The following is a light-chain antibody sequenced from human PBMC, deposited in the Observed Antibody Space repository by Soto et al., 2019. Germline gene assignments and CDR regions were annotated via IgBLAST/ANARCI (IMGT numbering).Light chain of an antibody. CDR3: QVWDSNTEV. J-gene: IGLJ1*01. CDR2: RDT. Sequence: SYELTQPLSVSVALGQTATVTCGGTNILSKDVHWYQQKPGQAPVLVIYRDTNRPSGIPERLSGSKSGNTATLTISRAQAGDEADYYCQVWDSNTEVFGTGTKVTVL. CDR1: NILSKD. V-gene: IGLV3-9*01.